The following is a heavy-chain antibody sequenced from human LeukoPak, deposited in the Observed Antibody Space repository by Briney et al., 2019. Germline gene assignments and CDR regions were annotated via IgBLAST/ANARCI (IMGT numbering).Heavy chain of an antibody. CDR1: GFTFSSYA. CDR2: ISGSGGST. Sequence: GGSLRLSCAASGFTFSSYAMSWVRQAPGKGLEWVSAISGSGGSTYYADSVKGRFTISRDNSKNTLYLQMNSLRAEDTAVYYCAKDATYYDFWSGSLPTFFDYWGQGTLVTVSS. V-gene: IGHV3-23*01. J-gene: IGHJ4*02. CDR3: AKDATYYDFWSGSLPTFFDY. D-gene: IGHD3-3*01.